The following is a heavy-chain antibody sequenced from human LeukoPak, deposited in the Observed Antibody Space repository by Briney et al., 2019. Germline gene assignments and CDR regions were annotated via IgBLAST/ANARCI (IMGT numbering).Heavy chain of an antibody. CDR2: IIPIFGTA. V-gene: IGHV1-69*06. D-gene: IGHD6-13*01. CDR3: ARIAAAGTINTH. CDR1: GGTFSSYA. Sequence: SVKVSCKASGGTFSSYAISWVRQAPGQGLEWMGGIIPIFGTANYAQKFQGRVTITADKSTSTVYMELSSLRSEDTAVYYCARIAAAGTINTHWGQGTLVTVSS. J-gene: IGHJ4*02.